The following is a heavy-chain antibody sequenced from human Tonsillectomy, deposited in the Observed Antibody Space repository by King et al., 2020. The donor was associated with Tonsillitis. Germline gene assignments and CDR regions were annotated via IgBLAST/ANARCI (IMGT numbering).Heavy chain of an antibody. CDR1: GYIFRDYY. V-gene: IGHV1-2*02. Sequence: QLVQSGAEVKKPGALVKVSCKASGYIFRDYYIHWARQAPGQGLEWMGWINPKKGDTYITQKFQGRVTMTTDTSISTAYVDVRSLKSDDTAVYFCARHWFGGIIAIDFWGQGSLVIVSS. J-gene: IGHJ4*02. CDR3: ARHWFGGIIAIDF. D-gene: IGHD3-16*02. CDR2: INPKKGDT.